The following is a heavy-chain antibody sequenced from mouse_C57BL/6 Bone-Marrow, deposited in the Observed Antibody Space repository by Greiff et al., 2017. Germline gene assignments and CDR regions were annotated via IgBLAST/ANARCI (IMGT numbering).Heavy chain of an antibody. J-gene: IGHJ3*01. CDR1: GFTFSSYA. CDR2: ISDGGSYN. CDR3: ARDQITTVVAPFAY. Sequence: EVQLVESGGGLVKPGGSLKLSCAASGFTFSSYAMSWVRQTPEKRLEWVATISDGGSYNYYPDTVNVRFTFSTDNAKNNLYLQMSHLKSEDTAMYYCARDQITTVVAPFAYWGQGTLVTVSA. D-gene: IGHD1-1*01. V-gene: IGHV5-4*01.